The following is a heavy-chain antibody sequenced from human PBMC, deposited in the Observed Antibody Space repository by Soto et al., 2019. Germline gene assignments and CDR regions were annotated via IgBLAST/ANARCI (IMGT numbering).Heavy chain of an antibody. V-gene: IGHV3-20*01. CDR3: ARDPQAGIDY. CDR1: GFILGAHA. J-gene: IGHJ4*02. Sequence: PGGSLRLSCAASGFILGAHAMIWVRQAPGKGLEWVSAINWIGGSTNYADSVKGRFTISRDNSKNTLYLQMNSLRAEDTAVYHCARDPQAGIDYWGQGTLVTVSS. CDR2: INWIGGST. D-gene: IGHD6-19*01.